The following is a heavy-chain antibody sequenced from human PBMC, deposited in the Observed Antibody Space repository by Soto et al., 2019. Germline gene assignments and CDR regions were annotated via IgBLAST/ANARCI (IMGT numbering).Heavy chain of an antibody. V-gene: IGHV4-30-4*01. CDR2: IYYSGST. CDR1: GGSISSGDYY. D-gene: IGHD3-10*01. J-gene: IGHJ4*02. Sequence: SETLSLTCTVSGGSISSGDYYWSWIRQPPGKGLEWIGYIYYSGSTYYNPSLKSRVTISVDTSKNQFSLKLSSVTAADTAVYYCASLTRRFGEFDFDYWGQGTLVTVSS. CDR3: ASLTRRFGEFDFDY.